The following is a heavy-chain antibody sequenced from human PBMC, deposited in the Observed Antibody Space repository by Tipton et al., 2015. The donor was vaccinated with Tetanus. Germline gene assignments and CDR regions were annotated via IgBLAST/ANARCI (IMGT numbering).Heavy chain of an antibody. CDR3: ARDQTVAGTNYYYYYGMDV. CDR1: GDSVSSNSAA. Sequence: GLVKPSQTLSLNCAISGDSVSSNSAAWNWIRQVPSRGLEWLGRTYYRYKWYNDYAVSVESRITIDPDPSKNQFSLQLNSVNPEDTAVYYCARDQTVAGTNYYYYYGMDVWGQGTTVTVSS. V-gene: IGHV6-1*01. J-gene: IGHJ6*02. D-gene: IGHD6-19*01. CDR2: TYYRYKWYN.